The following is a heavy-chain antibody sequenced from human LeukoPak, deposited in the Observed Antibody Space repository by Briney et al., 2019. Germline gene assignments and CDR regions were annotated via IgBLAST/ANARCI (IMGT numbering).Heavy chain of an antibody. J-gene: IGHJ3*02. CDR3: TKSDGYGLIRI. CDR2: IYTSGST. Sequence: SETLSLTCTVSGGSISSYYWSWIRQPAGKGLEWIGRIYTSGSTNYNPSLKSRVTMSVDTSKNQFSLRVISLTAADTAAYYCTKSDGYGLIRICGRGTMVTVSS. D-gene: IGHD3-10*01. V-gene: IGHV4-4*07. CDR1: GGSISSYY.